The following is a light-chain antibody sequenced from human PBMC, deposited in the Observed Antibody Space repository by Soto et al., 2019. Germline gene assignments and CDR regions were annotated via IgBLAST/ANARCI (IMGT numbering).Light chain of an antibody. Sequence: IVLTHSPGTLSLSPWEITTLSCRASQSISRYLAWYQQKPGQGPRLLIYGASSRATGIPDRFSGSGSGTDFTLTISRLEPEDFAVYYCQQYGSSPRTLGQGTKVDIK. J-gene: IGKJ1*01. CDR3: QQYGSSPRT. V-gene: IGKV3-20*01. CDR1: QSISRY. CDR2: GAS.